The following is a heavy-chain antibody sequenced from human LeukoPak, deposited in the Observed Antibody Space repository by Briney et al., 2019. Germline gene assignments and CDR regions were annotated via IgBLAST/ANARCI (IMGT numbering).Heavy chain of an antibody. CDR2: IYYSGST. D-gene: IGHD3-22*01. Sequence: SETLSLTCTVSGGSISSYYWSWTRQPPGKGLEWIGYIYYSGSTNYNPSLKSRVTISVDTSKNQFSLKLSSVTAADTAVYYCARVGGYYDSSGYYYHLDYWGQGTLVTVSS. CDR3: ARVGGYYDSSGYYYHLDY. J-gene: IGHJ4*02. CDR1: GGSISSYY. V-gene: IGHV4-59*01.